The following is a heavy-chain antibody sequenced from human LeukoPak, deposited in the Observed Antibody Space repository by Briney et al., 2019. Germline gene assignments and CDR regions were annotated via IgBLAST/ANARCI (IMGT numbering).Heavy chain of an antibody. Sequence: PGGSLRLSCAASGFTVSSNYMSWVRQAPGKGLEWVSVIYSGGSTYYADSVKGRFTISRDNSKNTLYLQMGSLRVEDMAVYYCARASSGWYGYWGQGTLVTVSS. J-gene: IGHJ4*02. CDR3: ARASSGWYGY. V-gene: IGHV3-66*01. D-gene: IGHD6-19*01. CDR2: IYSGGST. CDR1: GFTVSSNY.